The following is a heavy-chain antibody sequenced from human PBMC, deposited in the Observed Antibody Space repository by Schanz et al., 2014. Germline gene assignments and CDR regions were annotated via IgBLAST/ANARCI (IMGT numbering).Heavy chain of an antibody. Sequence: QVQLVQSGAEVKKPGASVKVSCKASGYTFTSDSMHWVRQAPGQGLEWMGIINPSGGSTRYGQKFQGRITVTTDTSTSTVYMELSSLRSEDTAVYYCARDGVDAAAGGNYWGQGTLITVSS. J-gene: IGHJ4*02. CDR3: ARDGVDAAAGGNY. CDR2: INPSGGST. D-gene: IGHD6-13*01. CDR1: GYTFTSDS. V-gene: IGHV1-46*03.